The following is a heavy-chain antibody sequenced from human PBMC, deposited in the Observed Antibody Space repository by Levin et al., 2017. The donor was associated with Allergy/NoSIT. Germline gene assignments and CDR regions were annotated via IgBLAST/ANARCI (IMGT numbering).Heavy chain of an antibody. CDR1: GGTFSSYT. CDR2: IIPILGIA. Sequence: SVKVSCKASGGTFSSYTISWVRQAPGQGLEWMGRIIPILGIANYAQKFQGRVTITADKSTSTAYMELSSLRSEDTALYYCAKGSPPHYYYYYYMDAWAKGPRSPSP. CDR3: AKGSPPHYYYYYYMDA. V-gene: IGHV1-69*02. J-gene: IGHJ6*03. D-gene: IGHD3-10*01.